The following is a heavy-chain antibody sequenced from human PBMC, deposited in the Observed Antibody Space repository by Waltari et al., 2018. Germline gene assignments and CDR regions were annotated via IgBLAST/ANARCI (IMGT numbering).Heavy chain of an antibody. CDR2: IGGGSGNQ. CDR3: AASRYQHLPAFDI. CDR1: GFTFTSSA. Sequence: QMQLVQSGPEVKKPGTSVKVSCKASGFTFTSSAMQWVRQARGQRLEGIGWIGGGSGNQNYAQKFQERVTITRDMSTSTAYMELSSLRSEDTAVYYCAASRYQHLPAFDIWGQGTMVTVSS. V-gene: IGHV1-58*02. J-gene: IGHJ3*02. D-gene: IGHD2-2*01.